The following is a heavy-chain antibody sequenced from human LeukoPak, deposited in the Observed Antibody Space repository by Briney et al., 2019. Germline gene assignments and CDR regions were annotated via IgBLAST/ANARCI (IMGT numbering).Heavy chain of an antibody. V-gene: IGHV3-23*01. Sequence: WGTLRLSCVASGFTFSTYGISWVRQAPGKGLECVSAFSGSGGSTYYADSVKGRFTISRDNSKNTLYLKMNSLRAEDTAVYYCAKDGGEYYDILTGYYPRLYYMDVWGKGTTVTISS. J-gene: IGHJ6*03. CDR2: FSGSGGST. CDR3: AKDGGEYYDILTGYYPRLYYMDV. CDR1: GFTFSTYG. D-gene: IGHD3-9*01.